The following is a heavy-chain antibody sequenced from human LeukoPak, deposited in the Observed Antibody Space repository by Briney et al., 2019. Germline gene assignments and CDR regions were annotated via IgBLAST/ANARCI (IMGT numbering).Heavy chain of an antibody. Sequence: ASVKVSCKASGGVFSSYAISWVRQAPGQGLEWMGRIIPILGIPNYAQKFQGRVTITADKSTSTAYMELSSLKSEDTAVYYCARDNLAQLSQGYHYVWGSYGDWGQGTLVTVSS. CDR2: IIPILGIP. D-gene: IGHD3-16*01. V-gene: IGHV1-69*04. J-gene: IGHJ4*02. CDR1: GGVFSSYA. CDR3: ARDNLAQLSQGYHYVWGSYGD.